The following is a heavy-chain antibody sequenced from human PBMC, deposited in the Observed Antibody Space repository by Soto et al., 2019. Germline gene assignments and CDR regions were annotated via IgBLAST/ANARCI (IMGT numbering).Heavy chain of an antibody. V-gene: IGHV1-69*13. CDR2: IIPIFGTA. D-gene: IGHD3-10*01. Sequence: ASVKVSCKASGGTFSSYAISWVRKAPGQGLEWMGGIIPIFGTANYAQKFQGRVTITADESTSTAYMELNRLTSDDTALYYCARALVPDYWGKGTLVTVSA. CDR3: ARALVPDY. J-gene: IGHJ4*02. CDR1: GGTFSSYA.